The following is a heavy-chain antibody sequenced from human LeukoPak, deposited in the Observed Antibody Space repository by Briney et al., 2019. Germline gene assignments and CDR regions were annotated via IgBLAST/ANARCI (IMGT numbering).Heavy chain of an antibody. CDR1: GGSISSYY. J-gene: IGHJ4*02. Sequence: SETLSLTCTVSGGSISSYYWSWIRQPPGKGLEWIGYIYYSGSTNYNPSLKSRVTISVDTSKNQFSLKLSSVTAADTAVYYCARTDSSSSPYYFDYWGQGTLVTVSS. D-gene: IGHD6-6*01. V-gene: IGHV4-59*12. CDR3: ARTDSSSSPYYFDY. CDR2: IYYSGST.